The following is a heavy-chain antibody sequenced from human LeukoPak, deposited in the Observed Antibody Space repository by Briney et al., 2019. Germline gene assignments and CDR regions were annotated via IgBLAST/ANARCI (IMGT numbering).Heavy chain of an antibody. Sequence: GGSLRLSCAASGFTFSSYNINWVRQAPGKGLEWVSSISSSSSYIYYADSVKGRFTISRDNGKNSLYLQMNSLRAEDTTVYYCARDYGRSGRIDSSFGYWGQGTLVTVSS. CDR3: ARDYGRSGRIDSSFGY. J-gene: IGHJ4*02. V-gene: IGHV3-21*01. CDR1: GFTFSSYN. CDR2: ISSSSSYI. D-gene: IGHD6-13*01.